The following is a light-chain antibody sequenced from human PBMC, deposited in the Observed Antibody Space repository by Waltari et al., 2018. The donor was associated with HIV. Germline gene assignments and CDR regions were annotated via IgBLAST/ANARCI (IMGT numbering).Light chain of an antibody. Sequence: QSALTQPASVSGSPGQSITITCSGTTSDVGGYNYVSWYQQHPGKAPKLIIFDVSHRPSGISNRFAGSKSGNTASRTISGLQAEDEADYYCSSYTRSTTLDAVFGTGTKVSVL. CDR1: TSDVGGYNY. J-gene: IGLJ1*01. CDR3: SSYTRSTTLDAV. CDR2: DVS. V-gene: IGLV2-14*03.